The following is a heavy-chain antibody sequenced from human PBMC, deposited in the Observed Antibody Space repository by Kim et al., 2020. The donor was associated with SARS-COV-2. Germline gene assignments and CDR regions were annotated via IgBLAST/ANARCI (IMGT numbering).Heavy chain of an antibody. CDR1: GGSISSSSYY. J-gene: IGHJ3*02. CDR2: IYYSGST. Sequence: SETLSLTCTVSGGSISSSSYYWGWIRQPPGKGLEWIGSIYYSGSTYYNPSLKSRVTISVDTSKNQFSLKLSSVTAADTAVYYCARDLFLSAVAVTDAFDIWGQGTMVTVSS. D-gene: IGHD6-19*01. CDR3: ARDLFLSAVAVTDAFDI. V-gene: IGHV4-39*07.